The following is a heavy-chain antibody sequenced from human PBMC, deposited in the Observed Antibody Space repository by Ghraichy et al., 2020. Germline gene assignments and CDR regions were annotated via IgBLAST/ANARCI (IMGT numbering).Heavy chain of an antibody. CDR2: IYTSGST. CDR1: GGSISSYY. D-gene: IGHD3-22*01. CDR3: ARETYDSEVGEV. V-gene: IGHV4-4*07. Sequence: SETLSLTCTVSGGSISSYYWNWIRQPAGKGLEWIGRIYTSGSTNYNPSLKSRVTMSIDTSKNQFSLKLSSVTAADTAVYYCARETYDSEVGEVWSQGTTVTVSS. J-gene: IGHJ6*02.